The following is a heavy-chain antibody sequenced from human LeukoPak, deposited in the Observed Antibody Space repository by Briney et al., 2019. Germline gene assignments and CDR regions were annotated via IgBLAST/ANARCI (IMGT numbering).Heavy chain of an antibody. V-gene: IGHV1-46*01. J-gene: IGHJ3*02. CDR3: AREGPVYAFDI. CDR2: INPSGGST. Sequence: GASVKVSCKASGYTFTSYYMHWVRQASGQGLEWMGIINPSGGSTSYAQKFQGRVTMTRDMSTSTVYMELSSLRSEDTAVYYCAREGPVYAFDIWGQGTMVTVSS. CDR1: GYTFTSYY.